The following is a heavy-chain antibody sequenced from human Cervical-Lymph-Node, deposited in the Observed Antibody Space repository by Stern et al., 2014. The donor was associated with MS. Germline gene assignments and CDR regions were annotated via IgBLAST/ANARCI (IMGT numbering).Heavy chain of an antibody. Sequence: VQLEESGPEVKKPGSSVKVSCKAAGDTFDSNGISWGRQPPGQGLEWMGGLFPFFGTPIYAQKFQGRVTMTADESTTTAYMDLTSLSVEDTAVYYCATSTYGLVHWGQGTLVTVSS. CDR2: LFPFFGTP. V-gene: IGHV1-69*01. J-gene: IGHJ4*02. CDR3: ATSTYGLVH. D-gene: IGHD3-10*01. CDR1: GDTFDSNG.